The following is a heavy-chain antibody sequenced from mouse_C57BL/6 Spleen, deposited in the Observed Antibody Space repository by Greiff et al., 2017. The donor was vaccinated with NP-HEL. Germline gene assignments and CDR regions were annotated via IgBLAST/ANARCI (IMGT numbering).Heavy chain of an antibody. J-gene: IGHJ2*01. D-gene: IGHD1-1*01. CDR1: GYTFTDYE. CDR3: TRAYYDGPYFDY. Sequence: QVQLQQSGAELVRPGASVTLSCKASGYTFTDYEMHWVKQTPVHGLEWIGAIDPETGGTAYNQKFKGKVILTADKSSSTAYMELRSLTSEDSAVYYCTRAYYDGPYFDYWGQGTTLTVSS. V-gene: IGHV1-15*01. CDR2: IDPETGGT.